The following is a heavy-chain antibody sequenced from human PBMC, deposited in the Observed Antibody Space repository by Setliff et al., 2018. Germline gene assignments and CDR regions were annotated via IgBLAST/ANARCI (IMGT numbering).Heavy chain of an antibody. CDR2: IHISDNT. CDR3: ARSPQGTANFDS. Sequence: PSETLSLTCTVSGGSISSYYWSWIRQPAGKGLEWIGRIHISDNTHYNPSLRSRVTVSVDESKNQFSLRLTSVTAADTAVYYCARSPQGTANFDSWGRGTLVTVS. V-gene: IGHV4-4*07. D-gene: IGHD6-13*01. J-gene: IGHJ4*02. CDR1: GGSISSYY.